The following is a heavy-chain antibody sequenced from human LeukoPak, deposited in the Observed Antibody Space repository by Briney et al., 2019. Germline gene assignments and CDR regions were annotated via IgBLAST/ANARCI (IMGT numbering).Heavy chain of an antibody. CDR1: GFTFSSYE. Sequence: PGGSLRLSCAASGFTFSSYEMNWVRQAPGKGLEWVSHISGSGSTIYYADPVKGRFTISRDNAKNSLYLQVNSLRAENTAIYYCAREAGYWFVPWGQGTLVTVS. V-gene: IGHV3-48*03. CDR2: ISGSGSTI. J-gene: IGHJ5*02. CDR3: AREAGYWFVP.